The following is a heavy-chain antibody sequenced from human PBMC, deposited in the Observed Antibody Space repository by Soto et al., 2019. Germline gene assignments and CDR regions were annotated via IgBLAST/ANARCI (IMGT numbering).Heavy chain of an antibody. V-gene: IGHV3-30*18. CDR1: GFTFSSYG. CDR2: ISYDGSNK. Sequence: QVQLVESGGGVVQPGRSLRLSCAASGFTFSSYGMHWVRQAPGKGLEWVAVISYDGSNKYYADSVKGRFTISRDNSKNTLYLQMNSLRAEDTAVYYCAKCSRGPNPLWFGEDYFDYWGQGTLVTVSS. CDR3: AKCSRGPNPLWFGEDYFDY. D-gene: IGHD3-10*01. J-gene: IGHJ4*02.